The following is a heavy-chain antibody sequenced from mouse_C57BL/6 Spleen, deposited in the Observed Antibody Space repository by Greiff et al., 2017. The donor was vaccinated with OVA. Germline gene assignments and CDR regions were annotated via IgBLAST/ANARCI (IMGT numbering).Heavy chain of an antibody. V-gene: IGHV1-54*01. CDR3: ARSGYYGSKNYFDY. CDR1: GYAFTNYL. D-gene: IGHD1-1*01. CDR2: INPGSGGT. Sequence: VKLQESGAELVRPGTSVKVSCKASGYAFTNYLIEWVKQRPGQGLEWIGVINPGSGGTNYNEKFKGKATLTADKSSSTAYMQLSSLTSEDSAVYFCARSGYYGSKNYFDYWGQGTTLTVSS. J-gene: IGHJ2*01.